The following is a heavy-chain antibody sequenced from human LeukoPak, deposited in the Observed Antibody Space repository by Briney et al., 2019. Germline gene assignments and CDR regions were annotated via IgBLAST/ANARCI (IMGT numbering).Heavy chain of an antibody. J-gene: IGHJ6*02. CDR1: GGSISSSSYY. CDR3: AVGELNYYYGMDV. Sequence: PSETLSLTCTVSGGSISSSSYYWGWIRQPPGKGLEWIGSIYYSGSTYYNPSLKSRVTISVDTSKNQFSLKLSSVTAADTAVYYCAVGELNYYYGMDVWGQGTTVTVSS. V-gene: IGHV4-39*07. CDR2: IYYSGST. D-gene: IGHD3-10*01.